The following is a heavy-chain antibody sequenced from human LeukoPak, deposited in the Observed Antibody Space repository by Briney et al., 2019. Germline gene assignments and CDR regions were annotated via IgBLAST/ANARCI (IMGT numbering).Heavy chain of an antibody. D-gene: IGHD5-18*01. Sequence: KPSETLSLTCTVSGGSISSYYWSWIRQPPGKGLEWIGYIYYSGSTNYKSSLKSRVTISVDTSKNQFSLKLNSVTAADTAVYYCARTTEGGYTYGYFYYYYMDVWGKGTTVTISS. V-gene: IGHV4-59*01. J-gene: IGHJ6*03. CDR2: IYYSGST. CDR3: ARTTEGGYTYGYFYYYYMDV. CDR1: GGSISSYY.